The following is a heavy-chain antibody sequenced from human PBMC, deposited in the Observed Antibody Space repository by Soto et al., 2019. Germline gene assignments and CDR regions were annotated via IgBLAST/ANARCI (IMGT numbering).Heavy chain of an antibody. CDR3: AKDLGQQLVLNYGMDV. Sequence: QVQLVESGGGVVQPGTSLGLSCAPSGFTFSSYGMYWVRQAPGKGLEWVAVVSYDGKNKYYADSVKGRFTISRDNAKNILYLQMNSLRAEDTAVYYCAKDLGQQLVLNYGMDVWGHGTTVTVSS. V-gene: IGHV3-30*18. CDR2: VSYDGKNK. D-gene: IGHD6-13*01. J-gene: IGHJ6*02. CDR1: GFTFSSYG.